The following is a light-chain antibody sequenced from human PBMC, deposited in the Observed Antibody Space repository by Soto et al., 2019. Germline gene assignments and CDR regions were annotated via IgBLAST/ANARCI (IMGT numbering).Light chain of an antibody. J-gene: IGKJ1*01. CDR1: QSISTW. V-gene: IGKV1-5*03. CDR2: KAS. Sequence: DIQMTQSPSTLPASVGDRVTITCRANQSISTWLAWYQQKPGKAPKLLIYKASTLKSGVPSRFSGSGSGTEFTLTITSLQPEDFATYYCLQHDTYPRTFGQGTKVDIK. CDR3: LQHDTYPRT.